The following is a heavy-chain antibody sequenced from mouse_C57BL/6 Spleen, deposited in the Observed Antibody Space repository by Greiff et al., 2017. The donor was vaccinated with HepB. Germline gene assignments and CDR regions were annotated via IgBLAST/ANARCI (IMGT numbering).Heavy chain of an antibody. CDR3: AYGNYGAMDY. D-gene: IGHD2-1*01. CDR1: YFAFMARA. J-gene: IGHJ4*01. V-gene: IGHV1-49*01. CDR2: FTMYSDAT. Sequence: LKESGAELVRPGSSVKLSCKDSYFAFMARAMHWVKQRPGHGLEWIGSFTMYSDATEYSENFKGKATLTANTSSSTAYMELSSLTSEDSAVYYCAYGNYGAMDYWGQGTSVTVSS.